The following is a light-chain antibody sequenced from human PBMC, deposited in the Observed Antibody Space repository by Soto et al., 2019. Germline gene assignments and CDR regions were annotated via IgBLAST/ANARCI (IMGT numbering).Light chain of an antibody. CDR3: MQGTHWPPMYT. CDR1: QSLVYSDGNTY. V-gene: IGKV2-30*01. Sequence: DVVMTQSPLSLPVTLGQPASISCRSSQSLVYSDGNTYLNWFQQRPGQSPRRLIYKVSNRDSGVPDRFSGSGSGTDFTLKISRVEAEDVGVYYCMQGTHWPPMYTFGQGIKLEIK. CDR2: KVS. J-gene: IGKJ2*01.